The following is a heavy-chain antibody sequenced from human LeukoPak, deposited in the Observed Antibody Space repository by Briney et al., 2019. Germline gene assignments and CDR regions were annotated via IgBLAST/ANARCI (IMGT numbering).Heavy chain of an antibody. CDR1: GFTFSSYW. Sequence: PGGSLRLSCAASGFTFSSYWMSWVRQAPGKGLEWVANIKQDGSERYYVDSVKGRFTISRDNAKNSLYLQMNSLRAEDTAVYYCARDRANYYYYGMDVWGQGTTVTVSS. CDR2: IKQDGSER. V-gene: IGHV3-7*01. D-gene: IGHD3-10*01. CDR3: ARDRANYYYYGMDV. J-gene: IGHJ6*02.